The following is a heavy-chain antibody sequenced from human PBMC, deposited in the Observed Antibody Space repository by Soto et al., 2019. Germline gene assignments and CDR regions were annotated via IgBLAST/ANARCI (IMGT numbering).Heavy chain of an antibody. CDR3: AKGRYCSSTSCSNKFDY. Sequence: PGGSLRLSCAASGFTFSSYAMSGVRQAPGKGLEWVSAISGSGGSTYYADSVKGRFTISRDNSKNTLYLQMNSLRAEDTAVYYSAKGRYCSSTSCSNKFDYWGQGTLVTSPQ. J-gene: IGHJ4*02. V-gene: IGHV3-23*01. D-gene: IGHD2-2*01. CDR2: ISGSGGST. CDR1: GFTFSSYA.